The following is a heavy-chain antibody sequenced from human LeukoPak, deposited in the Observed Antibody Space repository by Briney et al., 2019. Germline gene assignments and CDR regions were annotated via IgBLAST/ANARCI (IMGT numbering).Heavy chain of an antibody. CDR1: GGSISSSSYY. CDR2: IYYSGST. D-gene: IGHD3-16*02. Sequence: PSETLSLTCTVSGGSISSSSYYWGWIRQPPGKGLEWIGSIYYSGSTYYNPSLKSRVTISVDTSKNQFSLKLSSVTAADTAVYYCARDRPLGIWGQGTLVTVSS. J-gene: IGHJ4*02. V-gene: IGHV4-39*07. CDR3: ARDRPLGI.